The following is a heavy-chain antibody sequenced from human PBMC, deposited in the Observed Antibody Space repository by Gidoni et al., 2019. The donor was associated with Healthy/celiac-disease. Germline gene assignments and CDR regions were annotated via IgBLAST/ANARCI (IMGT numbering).Heavy chain of an antibody. J-gene: IGHJ4*02. CDR2: IYYSGST. D-gene: IGHD3-3*01. Sequence: QVQLQESGPGLVKPSQTLSLTCTVSGGSLSSGGYYWSWIRQHPGKGLEWLGYIYYSGSTYYNPSLKSRVTISVDTSKNQFSLKLSSVAAADTAVYYCASSRFLEWLYLGYWGQGTLVTVSS. V-gene: IGHV4-31*03. CDR3: ASSRFLEWLYLGY. CDR1: GGSLSSGGYY.